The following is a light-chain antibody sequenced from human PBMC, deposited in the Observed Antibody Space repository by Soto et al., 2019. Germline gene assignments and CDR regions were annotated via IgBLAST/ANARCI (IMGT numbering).Light chain of an antibody. CDR2: SNN. CDR3: AAWDDSLNGPV. J-gene: IGLJ1*01. CDR1: SANIGSNT. V-gene: IGLV1-44*01. Sequence: QSVLTQPPSASGTPGQRVTISCSGSSANIGSNTVNWYQQLPGTAPKLLIYSNNQRPSGVLDRFSGSNSGTSASLAISGRQSEDEADYYCAAWDDSLNGPVFGTGTKLTVL.